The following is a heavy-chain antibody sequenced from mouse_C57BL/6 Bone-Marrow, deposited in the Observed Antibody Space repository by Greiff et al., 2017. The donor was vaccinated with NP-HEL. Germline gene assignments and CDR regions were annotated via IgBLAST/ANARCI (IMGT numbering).Heavy chain of an antibody. V-gene: IGHV1-22*01. CDR1: GYTFTDYN. J-gene: IGHJ2*01. CDR3: ARKITTVEYYFDY. CDR2: INPNNGGT. D-gene: IGHD1-1*01. Sequence: SGPELVKPGASVKMSCKASGYTFTDYNMHWVKQSHGKSLEWIGYINPNNGGTSYNQKFKGKATLTVNKSSSTAYMELRSLTSEDSAVYYCARKITTVEYYFDYWGQGTTLTVSS.